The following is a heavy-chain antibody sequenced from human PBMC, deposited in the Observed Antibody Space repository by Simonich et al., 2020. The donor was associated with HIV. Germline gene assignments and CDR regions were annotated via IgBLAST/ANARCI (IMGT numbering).Heavy chain of an antibody. D-gene: IGHD4-17*01. Sequence: QVQLQQWGAGLLKPSETLSISCAVYGGSFRGYNWRWIREPPGKGLEWIGEINHSVRTNYNPSRKCRVTISVDTSKNQFYLKLSSVTAADTAVYYCARRHPTTVTTPYFDYWGQGTLVTVSS. CDR2: INHSVRT. V-gene: IGHV4-34*01. J-gene: IGHJ4*02. CDR3: ARRHPTTVTTPYFDY. CDR1: GGSFRGYN.